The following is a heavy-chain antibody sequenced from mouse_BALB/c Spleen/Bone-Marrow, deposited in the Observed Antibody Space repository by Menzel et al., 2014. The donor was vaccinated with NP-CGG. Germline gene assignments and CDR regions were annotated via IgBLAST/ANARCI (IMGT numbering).Heavy chain of an antibody. J-gene: IGHJ3*01. CDR1: GYTFSSYW. Sequence: MHLVESGAELMKPGASVKISCKATGYTFSSYWIEWVKQRPGHGLEWIGEILPGSGSTNYNEKFKGKATFTAGTSSNTAYMQLSSLTSEDSAVYYCAREDGNHVGFAYWGQGTLVTVSA. CDR3: AREDGNHVGFAY. D-gene: IGHD2-1*01. CDR2: ILPGSGST. V-gene: IGHV1-9*01.